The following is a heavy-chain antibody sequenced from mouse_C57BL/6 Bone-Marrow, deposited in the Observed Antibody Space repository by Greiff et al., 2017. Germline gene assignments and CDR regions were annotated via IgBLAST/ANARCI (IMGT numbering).Heavy chain of an antibody. D-gene: IGHD2-5*01. CDR1: GYTFTDYN. J-gene: IGHJ3*01. V-gene: IGHV1-18*01. CDR3: ARREYSNYEAY. Sequence: EVKLMESGPELVKPGASVKIPCKASGYTFTDYNMDWVKQSHGKSLEWIGDINPNNGGTIYNQKFKGKATLTVDKSSSTAYMELRSLTSEDTAVYYCARREYSNYEAYWGQGTLVTVSA. CDR2: INPNNGGT.